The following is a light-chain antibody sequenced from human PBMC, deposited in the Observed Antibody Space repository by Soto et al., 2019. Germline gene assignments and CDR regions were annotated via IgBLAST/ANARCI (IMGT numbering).Light chain of an antibody. J-gene: IGLJ2*01. CDR3: AAWDDTLNGLV. CDR2: RAS. Sequence: QLVLTQPPSASGTPGQRVTISCSGSSSNIGSNYVYWYQQVPGTAPRLLMYRASQRPSGVPDRFSGSKSGTSASLAISGLRSEDEADYYCAAWDDTLNGLVFGGGTKRPS. CDR1: SSNIGSNY. V-gene: IGLV1-47*01.